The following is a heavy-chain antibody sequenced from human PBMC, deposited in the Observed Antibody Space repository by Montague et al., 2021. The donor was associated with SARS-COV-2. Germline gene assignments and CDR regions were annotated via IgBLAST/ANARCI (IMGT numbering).Heavy chain of an antibody. D-gene: IGHD6-13*01. V-gene: IGHV3-21*01. CDR2: ISPSSNFI. J-gene: IGHJ4*02. Sequence: SLRLSCAASAFTFSSYTVHWVRQAPGRGLEWVSSISPSSNFIYYADSVKGRFTISRDNAKNSLYLQMNSLRADDTAVYFCARDLCSSNSDYWGQGTLVTVSS. CDR1: AFTFSSYT. CDR3: ARDLCSSNSDY.